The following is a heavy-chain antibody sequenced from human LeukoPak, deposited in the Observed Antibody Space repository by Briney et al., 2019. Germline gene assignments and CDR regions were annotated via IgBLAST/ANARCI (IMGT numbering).Heavy chain of an antibody. CDR1: GYSFTSYW. D-gene: IGHD2-21*02. Sequence: GESLKISCKGSGYSFTSYWIAWVRQMPGKGLEWMGIIYPGDSDTRYSPSFHGQVTMSADKSISTTYAQWSSLKASDTAMYYCARRGYCCGGDCFSAAFDLWGQGTMVTVSS. J-gene: IGHJ3*01. CDR3: ARRGYCCGGDCFSAAFDL. V-gene: IGHV5-51*01. CDR2: IYPGDSDT.